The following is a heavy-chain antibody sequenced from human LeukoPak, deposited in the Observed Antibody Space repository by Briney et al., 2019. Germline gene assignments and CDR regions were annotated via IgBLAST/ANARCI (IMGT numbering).Heavy chain of an antibody. CDR1: GFTFSTYW. V-gene: IGHV3-74*01. CDR3: ARGTAATAGIDY. D-gene: IGHD6-13*01. CDR2: IDSDGSSA. J-gene: IGHJ4*02. Sequence: GGSLRLSCGASGFTFSTYWMHWVRQAPGKGLVWVSHIDSDGSSATYGDSAKGRFTISRDNSRNMVYLQMNSLRADDTAIYYCARGTAATAGIDYWGQGALVTVSS.